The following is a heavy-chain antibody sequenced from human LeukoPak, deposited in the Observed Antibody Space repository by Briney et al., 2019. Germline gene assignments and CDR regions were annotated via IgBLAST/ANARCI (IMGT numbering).Heavy chain of an antibody. V-gene: IGHV4-34*01. CDR2: INNNEST. CDR1: GGSFSGYY. Sequence: SETLSLTCAVSGGSFSGYYWSWIRQPPGKGLEWIGEINNNESTNYNPSLKSRVTISVDTSKNQFSLRLSSVTAADTAVYYCARVYYYYDSSAYRYWGQRTVVSVSS. J-gene: IGHJ4*02. D-gene: IGHD3-22*01. CDR3: ARVYYYYDSSAYRY.